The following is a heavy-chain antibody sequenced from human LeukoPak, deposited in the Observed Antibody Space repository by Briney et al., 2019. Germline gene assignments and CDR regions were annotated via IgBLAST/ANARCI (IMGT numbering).Heavy chain of an antibody. D-gene: IGHD1-1*01. CDR2: ISSSSSTI. CDR1: GLTVSSYS. J-gene: IGHJ5*02. Sequence: PGGSLRLSCVASGLTVSSYSMNWVRQAPGKGLEWVSYISSSSSTIYYADSVKGRFTISRDNAKNSLDLQMNSLRAEDTAVYYCATRTTAWGQGTLVTVSS. V-gene: IGHV3-48*01. CDR3: ATRTTA.